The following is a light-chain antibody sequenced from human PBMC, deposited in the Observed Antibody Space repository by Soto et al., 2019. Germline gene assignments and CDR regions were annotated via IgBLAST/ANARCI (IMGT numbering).Light chain of an antibody. CDR3: QQYNNFRWT. V-gene: IGKV1-5*01. CDR2: DAS. CDR1: QSVGWR. J-gene: IGKJ1*01. Sequence: DIQMTQSPSTLSASVGHRLTITCRASQSVGWRLAWYQQKPGKAPKLLIYDASTLESGVPLRFSGSGSGTEFTLTISSLQPDDVATYYCQQYNNFRWTFGQGTKVDIK.